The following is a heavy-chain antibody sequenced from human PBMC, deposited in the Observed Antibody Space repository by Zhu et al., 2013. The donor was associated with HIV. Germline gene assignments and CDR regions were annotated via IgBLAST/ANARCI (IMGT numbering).Heavy chain of an antibody. CDR1: GYTLTDYN. CDR3: ARGGAHIVVAVGTFDL. V-gene: IGHV1-69-2*01. J-gene: IGHJ3*01. CDR2: VDAEYDDT. D-gene: IGHD2-15*01. Sequence: QLVQSGTEVKKPGATVKISCKFSGYTLTDYNMHWVRQAPGKGLEWVGLVDAEYDDTVYGERFQDRVTISTDKSKTTVYMELTGLTPDDTAVFYCARGGAHIVVAVGTFDLWGQGTKITVS.